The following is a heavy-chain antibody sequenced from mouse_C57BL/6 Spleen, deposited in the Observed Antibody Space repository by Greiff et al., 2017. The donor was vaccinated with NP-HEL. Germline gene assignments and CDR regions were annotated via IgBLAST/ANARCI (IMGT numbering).Heavy chain of an antibody. V-gene: IGHV5-9*01. CDR1: GFTFSSYT. CDR2: ISGGGGNT. J-gene: IGHJ3*01. CDR3: ARRAQAPFAY. Sequence: EVQLVESGGGLVKPGGSLKLSCAASGFTFSSYTMSWVRQTPEKRLEWVATISGGGGNTYYPDSVKGRFTISRDNAKNTLYLQMSSLRSEDTALYYCARRAQAPFAYWGQGTLVTVSA. D-gene: IGHD3-2*02.